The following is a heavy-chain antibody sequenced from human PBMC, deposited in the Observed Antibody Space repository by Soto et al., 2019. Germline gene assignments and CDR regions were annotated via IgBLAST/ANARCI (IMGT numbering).Heavy chain of an antibody. CDR3: ARGGYGSVSNNWFDP. J-gene: IGHJ5*02. D-gene: IGHD3-10*01. Sequence: QVQLQQWGAGLLKPSETLSLTCAVYGGSFSGYYWSWIRQPPGKGLEWIGEINHSGSTNYNPSLKSRVTISVDTSKNQFSLKLSSVTAADTAVYYCARGGYGSVSNNWFDPWGQGTLVTVSS. V-gene: IGHV4-34*01. CDR2: INHSGST. CDR1: GGSFSGYY.